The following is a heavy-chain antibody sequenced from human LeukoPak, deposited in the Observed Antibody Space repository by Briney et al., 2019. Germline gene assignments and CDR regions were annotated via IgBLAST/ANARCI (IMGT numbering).Heavy chain of an antibody. J-gene: IGHJ4*02. CDR3: AGASLTYYDILTGYYDY. CDR2: ISSSGSTI. CDR1: GFTFSDYY. D-gene: IGHD3-9*01. Sequence: PVGSLRLSCAASGFTFSDYYMSWIRQAPGKGLEWVSYISSSGSTIYYADSVKGRFTISRDNAKNSLYLQMNSLRAEDTAVYYCAGASLTYYDILTGYYDYWGQGTLVTDSS. V-gene: IGHV3-11*01.